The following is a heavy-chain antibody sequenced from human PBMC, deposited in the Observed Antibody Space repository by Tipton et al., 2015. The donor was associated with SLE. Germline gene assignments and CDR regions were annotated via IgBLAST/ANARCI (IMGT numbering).Heavy chain of an antibody. Sequence: TLSLTCTVSGASISTYYWSWIRQPPGKGLEWLGYIYYSGSTNYNPSLQRRVTISFDTSKNQFSLKLTSVTAADTAVYYCARHYGSITILEWSNWFDPWGQGTLVTVSS. D-gene: IGHD3-3*01. CDR2: IYYSGST. CDR1: GASISTYY. J-gene: IGHJ5*02. V-gene: IGHV4-59*01. CDR3: ARHYGSITILEWSNWFDP.